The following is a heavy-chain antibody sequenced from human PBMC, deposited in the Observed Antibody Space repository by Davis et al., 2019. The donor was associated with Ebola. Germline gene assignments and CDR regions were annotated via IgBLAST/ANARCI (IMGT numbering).Heavy chain of an antibody. CDR2: ISHTGST. CDR3: ARGMHWFDP. Sequence: PSETLSLTCAVSGDSISSSNWWNWVRQPPGKGLEWIGDISHTGSTNYNPSLKSRVTISVDKSKNQFSLKLTSVTAADTAVYFCARGMHWFDPWGQGTLVTVSS. J-gene: IGHJ5*02. CDR1: GDSISSSNW. V-gene: IGHV4-4*02. D-gene: IGHD2-8*01.